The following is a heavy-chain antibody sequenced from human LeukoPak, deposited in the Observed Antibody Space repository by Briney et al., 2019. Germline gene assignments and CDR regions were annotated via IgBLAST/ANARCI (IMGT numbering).Heavy chain of an antibody. D-gene: IGHD6-19*01. Sequence: SETLSLTCTVSGGSISSYYWGWIRQPPGKGLEWIGYIYYSGSTNYNPSLKSRVTISVDTSKNQFSLKLSSVTAADTAVYYCARDAYSSGWSRGYNWFDPWGQGTLVTVSS. CDR1: GGSISSYY. CDR3: ARDAYSSGWSRGYNWFDP. CDR2: IYYSGST. J-gene: IGHJ5*02. V-gene: IGHV4-59*01.